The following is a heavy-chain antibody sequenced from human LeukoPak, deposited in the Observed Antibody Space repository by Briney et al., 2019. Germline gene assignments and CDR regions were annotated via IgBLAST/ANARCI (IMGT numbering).Heavy chain of an antibody. J-gene: IGHJ4*02. V-gene: IGHV3-9*01. Sequence: GGSLRLSCAASGFTFDDYAMHWVRQPPGKGLEWVSGITWNSGTIGYADSAKGRFTISRDNAKNSLYLQMNSLRVEDTAVYYCVTYNWEYETDYWGQGTLVTVSS. CDR1: GFTFDDYA. D-gene: IGHD1-26*01. CDR2: ITWNSGTI. CDR3: VTYNWEYETDY.